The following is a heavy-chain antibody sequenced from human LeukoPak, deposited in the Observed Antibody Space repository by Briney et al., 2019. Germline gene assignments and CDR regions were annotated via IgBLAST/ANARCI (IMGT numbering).Heavy chain of an antibody. CDR1: GFTFSGYA. CDR2: ISYDGSNK. D-gene: IGHD1-26*01. CDR3: ARDPQWELRGYFDY. J-gene: IGHJ4*02. V-gene: IGHV3-30-3*01. Sequence: PGGSLRLSCAASGFTFSGYAMHWVRQAPGKGLEWVAVISYDGSNKYYADSVKGRFTISRDNSKNTLYLQMNSLRAEDTAVYYCARDPQWELRGYFDYWGQGTLVTVSS.